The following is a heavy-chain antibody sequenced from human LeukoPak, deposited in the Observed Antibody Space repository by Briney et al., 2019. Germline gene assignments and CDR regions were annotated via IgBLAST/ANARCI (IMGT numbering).Heavy chain of an antibody. D-gene: IGHD5-12*01. CDR3: AIVATIGGYFDY. CDR2: IYYSGST. CDR1: GGSISSSSYY. Sequence: SETLSLTCTVSGGSISSSSYYWGWIRQPPGKGLEWIGSIYYSGSTYYNPSLKSRVTISVDTSKNQFSLKLSSVAAADTAVYYCAIVATIGGYFDYWGQGTLVTVSS. V-gene: IGHV4-39*01. J-gene: IGHJ4*02.